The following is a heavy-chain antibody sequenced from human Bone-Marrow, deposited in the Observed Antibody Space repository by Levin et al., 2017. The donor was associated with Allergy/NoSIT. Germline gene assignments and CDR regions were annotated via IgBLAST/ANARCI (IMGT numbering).Heavy chain of an antibody. D-gene: IGHD3-22*01. CDR2: IYYSGTT. CDR3: ARVFSSSGYYRRFDP. CDR1: GGSISSSNYY. J-gene: IGHJ5*02. V-gene: IGHV4-61*01. Sequence: GSLRLSCTVSGGSISSSNYYWSWIRQPPGKAPEWIGYIYYSGTTYYNPSLKSRVTISVDTSKNQFSLRLSSVTAADTAVYHCARVFSSSGYYRRFDPWGQGTLVTVSS.